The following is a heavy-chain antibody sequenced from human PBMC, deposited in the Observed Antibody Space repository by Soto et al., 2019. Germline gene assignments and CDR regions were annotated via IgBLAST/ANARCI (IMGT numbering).Heavy chain of an antibody. Sequence: QVQLQESGPGLVKPSETLSLTCTVSGGSISSYYWSWIRQPPGKGLEWIGYIYYSGSTNYNPSLKSRVTISVDTSKNQFSLKLSSVTAADTAVYYCARGDAYCGGDCYSGGAFDIWGQGTMVTVSS. CDR1: GGSISSYY. D-gene: IGHD2-21*02. CDR2: IYYSGST. V-gene: IGHV4-59*01. J-gene: IGHJ3*02. CDR3: ARGDAYCGGDCYSGGAFDI.